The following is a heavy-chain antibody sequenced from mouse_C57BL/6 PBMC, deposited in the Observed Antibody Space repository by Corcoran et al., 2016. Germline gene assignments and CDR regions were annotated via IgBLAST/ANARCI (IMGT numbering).Heavy chain of an antibody. V-gene: IGHV9-3*01. J-gene: IGHJ4*01. CDR3: ARTSNYVHYCAMDY. Sequence: QIQLVQSGPELKKPGETVKISCKASGYTFTTYGMSWVKQAPGKGLKWMGWINTYSGVPTYADDFKGRFAFSLETSASTAYLQINNLKNEDTATYFCARTSNYVHYCAMDYWGQGTSVTVSS. CDR2: INTYSGVP. CDR1: GYTFTTYG. D-gene: IGHD2-5*01.